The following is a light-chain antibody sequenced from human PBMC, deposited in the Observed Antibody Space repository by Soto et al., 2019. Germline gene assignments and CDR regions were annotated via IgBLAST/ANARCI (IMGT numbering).Light chain of an antibody. J-gene: IGKJ1*01. V-gene: IGKV1-5*01. CDR2: DAS. Sequence: DIEMTQSPSTLSASVGDRVTITCRASQTIRRWLAWYQQRPGKAPKVLIYDASTLESGVPARFSGSGSETDFTLTISSLQPEDSATYSCQHYNSDPWTFGKGTQVEIK. CDR1: QTIRRW. CDR3: QHYNSDPWT.